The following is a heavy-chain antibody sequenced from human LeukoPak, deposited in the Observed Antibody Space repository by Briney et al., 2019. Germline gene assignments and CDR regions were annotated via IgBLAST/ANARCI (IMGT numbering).Heavy chain of an antibody. CDR1: GFPVSTNH. CDR3: ARDREVVTAKAQMDV. CDR2: IYNDANI. Sequence: PGGSLRLSCAVSGFPVSTNHMNWVREAPGKGLEWVSVIYNDANIYYTDSVKGRFTISRHNSKNTVFLQMNSLRAEDTAVYYCARDREVVTAKAQMDVWGKGTTVTVSS. V-gene: IGHV3-53*01. J-gene: IGHJ6*04. D-gene: IGHD2-21*02.